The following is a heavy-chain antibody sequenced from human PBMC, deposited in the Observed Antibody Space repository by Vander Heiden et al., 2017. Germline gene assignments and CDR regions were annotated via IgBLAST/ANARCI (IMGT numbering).Heavy chain of an antibody. D-gene: IGHD1-26*01. CDR1: GYTFTSYG. Sequence: QVQLVQSGAEVKKPGASVKVSCKASGYTFTSYGISWVRQAPGQGLEWMGWISAYNGNTNYAQKLQGRVTMTTDTSTSTAYMELRSLRSDDTAVYYCASNRFIRGATNDFDIWGQGTMVTVSS. J-gene: IGHJ3*02. CDR3: ASNRFIRGATNDFDI. V-gene: IGHV1-18*01. CDR2: ISAYNGNT.